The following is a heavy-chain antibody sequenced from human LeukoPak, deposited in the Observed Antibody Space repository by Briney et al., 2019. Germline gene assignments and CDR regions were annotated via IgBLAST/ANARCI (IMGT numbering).Heavy chain of an antibody. Sequence: PVGSLRLSCAASGFTFSSYAMSWVRQAPGKGLEWVSAISGSGGSTYYADSVKGRFTISRDNSKNTLYLQMNSLRAEDTAVYYCAKDLPYYYDSSGYYQRDYWGQGTLVTVSS. CDR1: GFTFSSYA. J-gene: IGHJ4*02. D-gene: IGHD3-22*01. CDR3: AKDLPYYYDSSGYYQRDY. V-gene: IGHV3-23*01. CDR2: ISGSGGST.